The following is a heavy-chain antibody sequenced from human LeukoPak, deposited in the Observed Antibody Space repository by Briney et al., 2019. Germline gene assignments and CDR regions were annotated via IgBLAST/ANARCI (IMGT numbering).Heavy chain of an antibody. V-gene: IGHV4-59*12. D-gene: IGHD3-10*01. CDR2: IYYSGNT. J-gene: IGHJ6*03. CDR1: GGSISSYY. CDR3: ARLTEKDPGTFNYFYYYYLDV. Sequence: SETLSLTCTVSGGSISSYYWSWIRQPPGKGLEWIGYIYYSGNTNYNPSLKSRVTMSVDSSKNQFSLKLSSVTAADTAVYYCARLTEKDPGTFNYFYYYYLDVWGKGTTVTVSS.